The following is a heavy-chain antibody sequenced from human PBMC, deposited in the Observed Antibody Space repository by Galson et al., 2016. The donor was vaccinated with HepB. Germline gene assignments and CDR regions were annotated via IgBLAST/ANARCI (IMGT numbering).Heavy chain of an antibody. CDR3: ARDQRIGDGYDI. Sequence: TLSLTCSVSGASISSGSHYWTWIRQHPGKGLEWIGCISYSGNAYYNPSLKSRLTISLDTSKNQFSLKLTSMTAADTAVYYCARDQRIGDGYDIWGQGTMVTVSS. CDR1: GASISSGSHY. D-gene: IGHD2/OR15-2a*01. CDR2: ISYSGNA. J-gene: IGHJ3*02. V-gene: IGHV4-31*03.